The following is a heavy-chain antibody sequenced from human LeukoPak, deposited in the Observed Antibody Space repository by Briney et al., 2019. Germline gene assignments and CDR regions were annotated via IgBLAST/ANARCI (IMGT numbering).Heavy chain of an antibody. Sequence: ASVKVSCKASGYTFTGYYMHWVRQAPGQGLEWMGWINPNSGNTGYAQKFQGRVTMTRNTSISTAYMELSSLRSEDTAVYYCARASSGWYFDRSSLSDYGGQGTLVPVS. CDR1: GYTFTGYY. CDR2: INPNSGNT. D-gene: IGHD6-13*01. V-gene: IGHV1-8*02. J-gene: IGHJ4*02. CDR3: ARASSGWYFDRSSLSDY.